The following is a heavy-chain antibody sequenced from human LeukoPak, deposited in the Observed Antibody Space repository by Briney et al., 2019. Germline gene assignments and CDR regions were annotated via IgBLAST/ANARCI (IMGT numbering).Heavy chain of an antibody. CDR1: GGSISSSSYY. CDR2: IYYSGST. Sequence: SETLSLTCTVSGGSISSSSYYWGWIRQPPGKGLEWIGSIYYSGSTYYNPSLKSRVTISVDKSKNQFSLKLSSVTAADTAVYYCARDCRCLPRDTAMPYYMDVWGKGTTVTVSS. V-gene: IGHV4-39*07. CDR3: ARDCRCLPRDTAMPYYMDV. D-gene: IGHD5-18*01. J-gene: IGHJ6*03.